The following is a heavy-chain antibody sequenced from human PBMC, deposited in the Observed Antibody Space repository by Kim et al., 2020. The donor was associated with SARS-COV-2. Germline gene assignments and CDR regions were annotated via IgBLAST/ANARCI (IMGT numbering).Heavy chain of an antibody. J-gene: IGHJ4*02. CDR1: GGSISSYY. CDR3: ARHIAQPSIAVAGPLDY. Sequence: SETLSLTCTVSGGSISSYYWSWIRQPPGKGLEWIWYIYYSGSTNYNPSLKSRVTISVDTSKNQFSLKLSSVTAADTAVYYCARHIAQPSIAVAGPLDYWGQGTLVTVSS. D-gene: IGHD6-19*01. CDR2: IYYSGST. V-gene: IGHV4-59*08.